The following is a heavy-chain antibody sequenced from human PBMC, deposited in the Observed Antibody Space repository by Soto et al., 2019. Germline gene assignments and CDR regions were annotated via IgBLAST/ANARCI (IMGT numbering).Heavy chain of an antibody. J-gene: IGHJ5*02. Sequence: GGSLRLSCAASGFTFSTYAMSWVRQAPGKGLEWVSGISGSGVSTFYADSVKGRFTISRDNSKNTLYMQMDSLRLEDTGVYYCARDGLPDDFRSGGYWFDPWGKGTQVTVSS. CDR3: ARDGLPDDFRSGGYWFDP. CDR2: ISGSGVST. D-gene: IGHD3-3*01. CDR1: GFTFSTYA. V-gene: IGHV3-23*01.